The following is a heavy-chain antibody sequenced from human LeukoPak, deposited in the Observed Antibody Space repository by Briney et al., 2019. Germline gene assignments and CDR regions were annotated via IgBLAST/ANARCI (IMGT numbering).Heavy chain of an antibody. Sequence: ASVKVSCKASGYTFTGYYMHWVRQAPGQGLEWMGWINPNSGGTNYAQKFQGRVTMTRDTSISTAYMELSRLRSDDTAVYYCARHLYSSGWYYFDYWGQGTLVTVSS. J-gene: IGHJ4*02. CDR2: INPNSGGT. D-gene: IGHD6-19*01. CDR1: GYTFTGYY. V-gene: IGHV1-2*02. CDR3: ARHLYSSGWYYFDY.